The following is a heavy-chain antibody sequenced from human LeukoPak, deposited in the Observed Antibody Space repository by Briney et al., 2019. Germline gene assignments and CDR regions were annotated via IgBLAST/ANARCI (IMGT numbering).Heavy chain of an antibody. V-gene: IGHV4-59*12. CDR3: ARGGVGARLRVPLDY. CDR1: GFTFSSYS. D-gene: IGHD6-6*01. J-gene: IGHJ4*02. Sequence: GSLRLSCAASGFTFSSYSMNWIRQPPGKGLEWIGYIYYTGSPVYNPSLKSRVTVSVDTSKNQFSLRLPSVTAADTAVYYCARGGVGARLRVPLDYWGQGVMVTVSS. CDR2: IYYTGSP.